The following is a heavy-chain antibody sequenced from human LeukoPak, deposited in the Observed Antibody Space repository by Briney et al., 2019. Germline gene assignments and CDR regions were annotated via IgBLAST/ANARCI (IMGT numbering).Heavy chain of an antibody. Sequence: PGGSLRLSCAASGFTFSDYYMSWIRQAPGKGLEWVAVISYDGSNKYYADSVKGRFTISRDNSKNTLYLQMNSLRAEDTAVYYCARDRPGIAAAGLDYWGQGTLVTVSS. J-gene: IGHJ4*02. V-gene: IGHV3-30-3*01. D-gene: IGHD6-13*01. CDR3: ARDRPGIAAAGLDY. CDR1: GFTFSDYY. CDR2: ISYDGSNK.